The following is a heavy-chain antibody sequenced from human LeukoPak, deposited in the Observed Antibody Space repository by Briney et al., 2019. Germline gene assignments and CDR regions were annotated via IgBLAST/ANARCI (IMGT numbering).Heavy chain of an antibody. V-gene: IGHV1-18*01. CDR2: ISGYNGYT. CDR3: ARGQGNRLLWVGDSLSNINPFDY. J-gene: IGHJ4*02. Sequence: ASVKVSCKASGYMFTRYAISWVRQAPGQGLEWMGWISGYNGYTNNAQKFQGRVTMTTDTSTSTAYMELKSLRSDDTAVYYCARGQGNRLLWVGDSLSNINPFDYWGQGTLVTVSS. CDR1: GYMFTRYA. D-gene: IGHD3-10*01.